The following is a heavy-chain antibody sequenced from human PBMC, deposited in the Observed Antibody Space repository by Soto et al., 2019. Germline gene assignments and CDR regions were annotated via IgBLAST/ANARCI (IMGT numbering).Heavy chain of an antibody. V-gene: IGHV3-13*01. CDR2: IGTAGDT. Sequence: EVQLVESGGGLVQPGGSLRLSCAASGFTFSSYDMHWVRQATGKGLEWVSAIGTAGDTYYPGSVKGRFTISRENAKNSLYLQMNCLRAGDTAVYYCARDYYCSGTNGLGYWGQGTLVTVSS. J-gene: IGHJ4*02. CDR1: GFTFSSYD. CDR3: ARDYYCSGTNGLGY. D-gene: IGHD3-10*01.